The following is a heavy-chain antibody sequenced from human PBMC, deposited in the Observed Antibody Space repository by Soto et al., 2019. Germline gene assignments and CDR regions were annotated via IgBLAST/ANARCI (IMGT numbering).Heavy chain of an antibody. J-gene: IGHJ5*02. D-gene: IGHD2-2*01. CDR3: ARDRKYCSSTSCYASWFDP. CDR2: ISAYNGNT. CDR1: GYTFTSYG. Sequence: ASVKVSCKASGYTFTSYGISWVRQAPGQGLEWMGWISAYNGNTNYAQKLQGRVTMTTDTSTSTAYMELRSLRSDDTAVYYCARDRKYCSSTSCYASWFDPWGQGILVTVSS. V-gene: IGHV1-18*01.